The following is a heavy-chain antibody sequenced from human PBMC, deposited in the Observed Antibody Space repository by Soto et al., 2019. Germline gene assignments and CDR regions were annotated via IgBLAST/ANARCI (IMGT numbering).Heavy chain of an antibody. CDR3: ARLPGYSSGKNWFDP. J-gene: IGHJ5*02. Sequence: GASVKVSCKASGGTFSSYAISWVRQAPGQGLEWMGGIIPIFGTANYAQKFQGRVTITADESTSTAYVELSSLRSEDTAVYYCARLPGYSSGKNWFDPWGQGTLVTVSS. V-gene: IGHV1-69*13. CDR2: IIPIFGTA. D-gene: IGHD6-19*01. CDR1: GGTFSSYA.